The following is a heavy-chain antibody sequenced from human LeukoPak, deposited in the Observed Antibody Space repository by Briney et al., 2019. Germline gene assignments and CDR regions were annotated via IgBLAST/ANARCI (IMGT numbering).Heavy chain of an antibody. CDR3: ARGPGYYDSSGYYYYFDY. J-gene: IGHJ4*02. CDR1: GGSFSGYY. CDR2: INHSGST. Sequence: SETLSLTCAVYGGSFSGYYWIWIRQPPRKGLEWIGEINHSGSTNYNPSLKSRVTISVDTSKNQFSLKLSSVTAADTAVYYCARGPGYYDSSGYYYYFDYWGQGTLVTVSS. D-gene: IGHD3-22*01. V-gene: IGHV4-34*01.